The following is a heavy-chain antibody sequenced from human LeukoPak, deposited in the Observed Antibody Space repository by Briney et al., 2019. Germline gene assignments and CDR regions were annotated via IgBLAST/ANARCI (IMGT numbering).Heavy chain of an antibody. CDR2: IYYSGST. Sequence: SETLSLTCTVSGGSISSSSYYWGWIRQPPGKGLEWIGYIYYSGSTNYNPSLKSRVTISVDTSRNQFSLKLSSVTAADTAVYYCARTPTVTTDFDYWGQGTLVTVSS. J-gene: IGHJ4*02. D-gene: IGHD4-17*01. CDR3: ARTPTVTTDFDY. V-gene: IGHV4-61*05. CDR1: GGSISSSSYY.